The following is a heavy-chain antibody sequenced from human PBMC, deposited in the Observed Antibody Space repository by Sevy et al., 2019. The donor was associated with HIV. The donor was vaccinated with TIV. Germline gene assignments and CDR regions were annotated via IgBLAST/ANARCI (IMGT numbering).Heavy chain of an antibody. V-gene: IGHV3-11*01. D-gene: IGHD2-8*01. Sequence: GGSLRLSCAASGFTFSDYYMSWIRQAPGKGLEWISYMSSSGSTTYYADSVKGRFTISSDNAKNSLYLQMNIQTAEDKAVDYCARERAGDNGKSGDFDSWGQGTLVTVSS. J-gene: IGHJ4*02. CDR3: ARERAGDNGKSGDFDS. CDR2: MSSSGSTT. CDR1: GFTFSDYY.